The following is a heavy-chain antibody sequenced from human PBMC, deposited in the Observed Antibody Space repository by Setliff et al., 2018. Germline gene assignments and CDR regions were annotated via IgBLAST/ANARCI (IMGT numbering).Heavy chain of an antibody. J-gene: IGHJ4*02. CDR1: GYTFTSYA. D-gene: IGHD5-18*01. V-gene: IGHV1-69*13. CDR2: IIPIFGTR. CDR3: ARNIGMGQRDYFDY. Sequence: GASVKVSCKASGYTFTSYAMHWVRQAPGQGLEWMGGIIPIFGTRNYAQKFQGRVTFSADDSANTAYMELTSLTSEDTAVYYCARNIGMGQRDYFDYWGQGTVVTVSS.